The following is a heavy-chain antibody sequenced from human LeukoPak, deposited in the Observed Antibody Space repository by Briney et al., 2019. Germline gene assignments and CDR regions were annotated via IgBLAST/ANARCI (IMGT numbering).Heavy chain of an antibody. Sequence: GGSLRLSCEPSGFPFSSYWMLWVRHAPGKGLVWVSRISGDGTIKTYADFVRGRFTISRDNTKNMLYLQMNSLKVEDTATYFCSRSQFDYWGQGVLVTVSS. CDR2: ISGDGTIK. J-gene: IGHJ4*02. V-gene: IGHV3-74*03. CDR3: SRSQFDY. CDR1: GFPFSSYW.